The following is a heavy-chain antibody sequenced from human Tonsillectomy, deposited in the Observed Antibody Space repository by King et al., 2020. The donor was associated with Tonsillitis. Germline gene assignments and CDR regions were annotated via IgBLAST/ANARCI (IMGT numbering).Heavy chain of an antibody. CDR3: AKDTTAYPLIFDY. V-gene: IGHV3-23*04. CDR1: GFTFSNYA. D-gene: IGHD2/OR15-2a*01. J-gene: IGHJ4*02. CDR2: ISGSGAGT. Sequence: LVESGGGLVQPGGSLRLSCAASGFTFSNYAMNWVRQAPGKGLEWVSAISGSGAGTYYADSVKGRFTISRDNSKNTLYLQMNSLRAEDTAIYYCAKDTTAYPLIFDYWGQGTLVTVSS.